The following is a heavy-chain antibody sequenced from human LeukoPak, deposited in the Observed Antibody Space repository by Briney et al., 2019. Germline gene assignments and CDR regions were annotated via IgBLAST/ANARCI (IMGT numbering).Heavy chain of an antibody. Sequence: PGGSLRLSCAASGLTFSSHWMHWVRQAPGKGLEWVAVISYDGSNKYYADSVKGRFTISRDNSRNTLYLQMNSLRAEDTALYYCAKDAYFYDSSDYGTRSSAGNYYYGMDVWGQGTTVTVSS. CDR3: AKDAYFYDSSDYGTRSSAGNYYYGMDV. D-gene: IGHD3-22*01. V-gene: IGHV3-30*18. CDR1: GLTFSSHW. CDR2: ISYDGSNK. J-gene: IGHJ6*02.